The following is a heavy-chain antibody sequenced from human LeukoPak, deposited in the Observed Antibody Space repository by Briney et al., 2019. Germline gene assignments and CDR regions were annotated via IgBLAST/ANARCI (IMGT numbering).Heavy chain of an antibody. CDR3: QSRYLEWLLEY. Sequence: SETLSLTCTVSGGSISSYYWGWIRQPPGKGLEWIGSIYSSGSAYYNPSLKSRVTISVDTSKNQFSLRLSSVTAADTAVYYCQSRYLEWLLEYWGQGTLVTVSS. CDR2: IYSSGSA. D-gene: IGHD3-3*01. J-gene: IGHJ4*02. CDR1: GGSISSYY. V-gene: IGHV4-39*01.